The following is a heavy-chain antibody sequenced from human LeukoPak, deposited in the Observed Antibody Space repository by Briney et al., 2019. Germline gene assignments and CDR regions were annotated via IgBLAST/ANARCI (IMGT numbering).Heavy chain of an antibody. J-gene: IGHJ4*02. V-gene: IGHV4-34*01. D-gene: IGHD4-17*01. CDR1: GGSFSGHY. CDR2: IDHSGNT. CDR3: AGDYGDYYFDY. Sequence: SETLSLTCAVSGGSFSGHYWGWIRQSPGKGPEWIAEIDHSGNTNFNPSLKGRVTISIDTSKTQFSLRLSSVTAADTAVYFCAGDYGDYYFDYWGQGTLVTVSS.